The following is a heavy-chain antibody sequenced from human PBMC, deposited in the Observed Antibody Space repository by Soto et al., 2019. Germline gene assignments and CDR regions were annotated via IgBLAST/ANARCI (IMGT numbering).Heavy chain of an antibody. V-gene: IGHV3-30-3*01. CDR2: ISYDGSNK. Sequence: PGGSLRLSCAASGFTFSSYAMHWVRQAPGKGLEWVAVISYDGSNKYYADSVKGRFTISRDNSKNTLYLQMNSLRAEDTAVYYCARDKGDYFYTRDYYYGMDVWGQGTTVTVS. J-gene: IGHJ6*02. D-gene: IGHD4-17*01. CDR3: ARDKGDYFYTRDYYYGMDV. CDR1: GFTFSSYA.